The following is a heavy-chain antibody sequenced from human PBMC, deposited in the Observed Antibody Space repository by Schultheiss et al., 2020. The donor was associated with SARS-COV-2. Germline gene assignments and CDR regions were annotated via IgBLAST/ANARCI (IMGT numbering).Heavy chain of an antibody. J-gene: IGHJ6*02. CDR1: GGSISSYY. CDR2: IYYSGST. V-gene: IGHV4-59*12. D-gene: IGHD3-9*01. CDR3: ARENDILTGSYYYVMDV. Sequence: SETLSLTCTVSGGSISSYYWSWIRQPPGKGLEWIGYIYYSGSTYYNPSLKSRVTISVDTSKNQFSLKLSSVTAADTAVYYCARENDILTGSYYYVMDVWGQGTTVTVSS.